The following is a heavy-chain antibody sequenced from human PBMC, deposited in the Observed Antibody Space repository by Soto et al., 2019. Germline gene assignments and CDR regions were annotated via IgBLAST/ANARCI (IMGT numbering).Heavy chain of an antibody. V-gene: IGHV1-69*01. Sequence: QVQLVQSGAEVKKPGSSVKVSCKASGGTFSSYAISWVRQAPGQGLEWMGGIIPIFGTANYAQKFQGRVTITADESSSTANMELSSLRSEDTAVYYCARAEHIVVVTAIRLYYGMDVWGQGTTVTVSS. D-gene: IGHD2-21*02. CDR1: GGTFSSYA. J-gene: IGHJ6*02. CDR2: IIPIFGTA. CDR3: ARAEHIVVVTAIRLYYGMDV.